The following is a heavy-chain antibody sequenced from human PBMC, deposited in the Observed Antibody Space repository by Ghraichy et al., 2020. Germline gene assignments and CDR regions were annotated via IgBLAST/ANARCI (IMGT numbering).Heavy chain of an antibody. CDR3: ARATRIGGEDDAFDI. J-gene: IGHJ3*02. CDR1: GFTFSSYS. Sequence: GGSLRLSCAASGFTFSSYSMNWVRQAPGKGLEWVSSISSSSSYIYYADSVKGRFTISRDNAKNSLYLQMNSLRAEDTAVYYCARATRIGGEDDAFDIWGQGTMVTVSS. V-gene: IGHV3-21*01. D-gene: IGHD3-10*01. CDR2: ISSSSSYI.